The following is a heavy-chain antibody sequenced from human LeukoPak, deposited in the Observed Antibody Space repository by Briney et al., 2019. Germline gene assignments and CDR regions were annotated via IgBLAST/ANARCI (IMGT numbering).Heavy chain of an antibody. J-gene: IGHJ6*02. CDR3: AKSPPVAAAGMYGMDV. V-gene: IGHV3-30*18. D-gene: IGHD6-13*01. CDR1: GFTFSSYA. Sequence: PAGRSLRLSCAASGFTFSSYAMHWVRQAPGKGLEWAAVISYDGSNKYYADSVKGQFTISRDNSKNTLYLQMNSLRAEDTAVYYCAKSPPVAAAGMYGMDVWGQGTTVTVSS. CDR2: ISYDGSNK.